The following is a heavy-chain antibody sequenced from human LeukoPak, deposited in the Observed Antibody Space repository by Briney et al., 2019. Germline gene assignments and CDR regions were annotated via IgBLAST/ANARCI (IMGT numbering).Heavy chain of an antibody. J-gene: IGHJ6*03. CDR1: GFTSSSYA. V-gene: IGHV3-30*04. CDR3: SKGPLDSSGYPGGHYMDV. D-gene: IGHD3-22*01. Sequence: PGGSLRLSCAASGFTSSSYAMHWVRQAPGKGLEWVAVISYDGSNKYYADSVKGRFTISRDNSKNTLYLQMDSLRAEDTAVYYCSKGPLDSSGYPGGHYMDVWGKGTTVTISS. CDR2: ISYDGSNK.